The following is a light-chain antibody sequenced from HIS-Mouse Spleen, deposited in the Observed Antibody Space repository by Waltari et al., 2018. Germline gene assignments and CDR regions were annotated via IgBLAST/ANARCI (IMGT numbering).Light chain of an antibody. J-gene: IGLJ1*01. V-gene: IGLV1-44*01. CDR2: SNN. CDR1: SSNIGSNT. Sequence: QSVLTQPTSASGTPGQRVTISCSGSSSNIGSNTVNWYQQLPGTAPKPLIYSNNQRPAGFPDRFSGSKSGTSASLAISGLQSEDEADYYCAAWDDSLNGYVFGTGTKVTVL. CDR3: AAWDDSLNGYV.